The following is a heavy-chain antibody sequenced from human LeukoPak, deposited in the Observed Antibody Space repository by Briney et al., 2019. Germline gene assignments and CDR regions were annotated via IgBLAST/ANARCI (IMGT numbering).Heavy chain of an antibody. D-gene: IGHD2-15*01. CDR1: GGSISSYF. CDR2: IYASGST. V-gene: IGHV4-4*07. Sequence: SETLSLTCTVSGGSISSYFWSWIRQPAGKGLEWIGRIYASGSTYQNPSLRSRVTMSVDTSKNQFSLKLSSVTAADTAVYYCARGVASGGSHRARYYYMDVWGKGTTVTISS. J-gene: IGHJ6*03. CDR3: ARGVASGGSHRARYYYMDV.